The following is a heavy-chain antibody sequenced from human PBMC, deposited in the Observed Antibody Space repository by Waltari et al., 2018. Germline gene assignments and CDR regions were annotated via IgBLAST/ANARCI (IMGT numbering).Heavy chain of an antibody. J-gene: IGHJ4*02. D-gene: IGHD6-13*01. CDR2: ISSSSSYI. Sequence: EVQLVESGGGLVKPGGSLRLSCAASGFTFSRYSMNWVRQAPGKGLEWVSSISSSSSYIYYADSVKGRFTISRDNAKNSLYLQMNSLRAEDTAVYYCARVSVAAGTGEPFDYWGQGTLVTVSS. CDR3: ARVSVAAGTGEPFDY. V-gene: IGHV3-21*01. CDR1: GFTFSRYS.